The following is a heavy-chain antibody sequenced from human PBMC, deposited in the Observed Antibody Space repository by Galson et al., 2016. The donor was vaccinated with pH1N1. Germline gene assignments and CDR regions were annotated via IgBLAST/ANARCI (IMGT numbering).Heavy chain of an antibody. D-gene: IGHD4-11*01. CDR3: AKAPTVTANGRTYFDY. CDR1: GFTFSSYA. Sequence: SLRLSCAASGFTFSSYAMAWVRQAPGKGLECVSTITGSGGGTYYADSVKGRFTFSRDNSKNTLYLQMNSLRAEETAVYYCAKAPTVTANGRTYFDYWGQGVRVIVSS. CDR2: ITGSGGGT. V-gene: IGHV3-23*01. J-gene: IGHJ4*02.